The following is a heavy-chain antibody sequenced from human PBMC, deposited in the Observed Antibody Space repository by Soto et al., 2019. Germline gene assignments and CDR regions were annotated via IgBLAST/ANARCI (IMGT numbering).Heavy chain of an antibody. CDR1: GFTFSSSG. Sequence: EGQLLQSGGGLVQPGESLRVSCAASGFTFSSSGMSWVRQAPGKGLEWVSSISVRGDYRYYADSVKGRFTISRDNSKNTLYLQMNSLTAEDPALYYFANHGGFDFWGQGTMVAVSS. CDR3: ANHGGFDF. J-gene: IGHJ3*01. V-gene: IGHV3-23*01. CDR2: ISVRGDYR. D-gene: IGHD4-17*01.